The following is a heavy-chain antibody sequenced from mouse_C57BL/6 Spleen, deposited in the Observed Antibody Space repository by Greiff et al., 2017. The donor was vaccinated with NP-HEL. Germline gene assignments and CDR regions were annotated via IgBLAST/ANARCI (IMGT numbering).Heavy chain of an antibody. V-gene: IGHV1-64*01. D-gene: IGHD2-3*01. J-gene: IGHJ4*01. Sequence: QVQLQQPGAELVKPGASVKLSCKASGYTFTSYWMHWVKQRPGQGLEWIGMIHPNSGSTNYNKKFKSKATLTVDKSSSTAYMQLSSLTSEDSAVYYCARGGYYANYYAMDYWGQGTSVTVSS. CDR2: IHPNSGST. CDR3: ARGGYYANYYAMDY. CDR1: GYTFTSYW.